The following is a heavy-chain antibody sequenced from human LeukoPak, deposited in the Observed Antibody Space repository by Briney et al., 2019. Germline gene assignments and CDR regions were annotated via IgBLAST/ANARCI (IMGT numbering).Heavy chain of an antibody. V-gene: IGHV3-30*02. D-gene: IGHD5-12*01. CDR3: ARDQTAYSYGTLFDY. J-gene: IGHJ4*02. Sequence: GGSLRLSCASTFSFSIYGMHWVRQAPGKGLEWVAFIQYDGTNKYYADSVKGRFTISRDNSRNTLYLQMNSLRAEDTAVYYCARDQTAYSYGTLFDYWGQGTLVTVSS. CDR2: IQYDGTNK. CDR1: TFSFSIYG.